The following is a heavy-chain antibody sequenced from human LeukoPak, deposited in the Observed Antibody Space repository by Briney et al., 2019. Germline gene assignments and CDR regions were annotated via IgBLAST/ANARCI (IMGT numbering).Heavy chain of an antibody. J-gene: IGHJ5*02. CDR3: ARGSAVAGSSWFDP. CDR2: INSDGSSR. Sequence: GGSLRLSCAASGFTFSSYSMNWVRQAPGKGLVWVSRINSDGSSRSYVDSVMGRFTISRDNAKNTLYLQLDSLRAEDTAVYYCARGSAVAGSSWFDPWGQGTLVSVSS. V-gene: IGHV3-74*01. D-gene: IGHD6-19*01. CDR1: GFTFSSYS.